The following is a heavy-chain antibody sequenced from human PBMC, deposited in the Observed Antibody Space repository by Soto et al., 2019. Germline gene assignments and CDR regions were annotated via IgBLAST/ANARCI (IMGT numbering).Heavy chain of an antibody. Sequence: QVQLQEMGPGLVKPSQTLTITCTVSGDSVNSAYWSWIRQLPGKGLEWMGNIYHTGRTFYKPSLKSRVAISIDTSKPLFSLKMRSVTAADTAVYYCARTDAYTSSFFDSWGLGTVVTVSS. V-gene: IGHV4-31*03. CDR2: IYHTGRT. D-gene: IGHD6-6*01. CDR1: GDSVNSAY. CDR3: ARTDAYTSSFFDS. J-gene: IGHJ4*02.